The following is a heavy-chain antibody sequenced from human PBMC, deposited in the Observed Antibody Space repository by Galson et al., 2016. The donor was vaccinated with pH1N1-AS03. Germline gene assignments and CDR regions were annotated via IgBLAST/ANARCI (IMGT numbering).Heavy chain of an antibody. CDR1: GFSFSNYP. Sequence: SLRLSCSASGFSFSNYPMHWVRQAPGKGLEWVAVSWKDGRNEDYADSVKGRFTISRDNSNNMLFLQMNSLRADDMAVYYCAKGSGDWGPGTLVTASS. CDR2: SWKDGRNE. CDR3: AKGSGD. J-gene: IGHJ4*02. V-gene: IGHV3-33*06. D-gene: IGHD1-1*01.